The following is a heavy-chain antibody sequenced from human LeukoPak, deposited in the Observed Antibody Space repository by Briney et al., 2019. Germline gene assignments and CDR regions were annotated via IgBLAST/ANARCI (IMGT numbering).Heavy chain of an antibody. Sequence: GGSLRLSCAASGFTFSNYWMSWVRQAPGKGPEWMGNIKEDGSETYYVDSVKGRFTISRDNAQNSLYLHMHSLRVEDTAVYYCARDQLAFSGYDTLFDYWGQGTLVTVSS. V-gene: IGHV3-7*03. CDR3: ARDQLAFSGYDTLFDY. J-gene: IGHJ4*02. D-gene: IGHD5-12*01. CDR1: GFTFSNYW. CDR2: IKEDGSET.